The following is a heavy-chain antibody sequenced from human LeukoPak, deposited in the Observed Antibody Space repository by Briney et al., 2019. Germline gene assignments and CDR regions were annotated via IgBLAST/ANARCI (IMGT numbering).Heavy chain of an antibody. CDR1: GFTFSSYD. D-gene: IGHD3-9*01. V-gene: IGHV3-30*02. CDR2: IRYDGSNK. J-gene: IGHJ3*02. CDR3: AKLVLTGTDAFDI. Sequence: PGGSLRLSCAASGFTFSSYDMHWVRQAPGKGLEWVAFIRYDGSNKYYADSVKGRFTISRDNSKNTLYLQMNSLRAEDTAVYYCAKLVLTGTDAFDIWGQGTMVTVSS.